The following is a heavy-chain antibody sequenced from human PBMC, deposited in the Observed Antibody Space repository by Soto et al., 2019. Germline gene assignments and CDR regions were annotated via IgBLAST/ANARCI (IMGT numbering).Heavy chain of an antibody. V-gene: IGHV3-7*01. J-gene: IGHJ4*02. Sequence: DVQLVESGGGWVQPGGSLRLSCAASGFNFSRYWINWVRQAPGKGLEWVATKKQDGTETYYADSVKGRFTISRDNSKNSLYLQMNSLTAEDTAVYYCARDWDTYGSGGFDYWGQGTLVTVSS. CDR1: GFNFSRYW. CDR2: KKQDGTET. CDR3: ARDWDTYGSGGFDY. D-gene: IGHD3-10*01.